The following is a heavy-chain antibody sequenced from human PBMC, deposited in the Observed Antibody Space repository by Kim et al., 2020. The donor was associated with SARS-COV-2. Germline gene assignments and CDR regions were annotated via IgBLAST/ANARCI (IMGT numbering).Heavy chain of an antibody. J-gene: IGHJ4*02. CDR3: AREEFAMVTYDY. V-gene: IGHV3-30*14. Sequence: GGSLRLSCAASGFSFNSHTLHWVRQAPGKGLEWVALISNDGRNNYYIDSVKGRFTVSRDIVNNTLHLQMNSLRPEDTGLYFCAREEFAMVTYDYWGQGALVTVSS. CDR1: GFSFNSHT. D-gene: IGHD5-18*01. CDR2: ISNDGRNN.